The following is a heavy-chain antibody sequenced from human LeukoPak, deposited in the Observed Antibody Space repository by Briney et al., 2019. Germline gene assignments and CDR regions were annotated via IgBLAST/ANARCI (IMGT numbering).Heavy chain of an antibody. Sequence: SETLSLTCAVSGYSISSGYYWGWIRQLPGKGLEWIGSIYHSGSTYYNPSLKSRVTISVDTSKNQFSLKLSSVTAADTAVYCCARQRTYYYDSSGYGFDCWGQGTLVTVSS. CDR3: ARQRTYYYDSSGYGFDC. CDR1: GYSISSGYY. J-gene: IGHJ4*02. D-gene: IGHD3-22*01. V-gene: IGHV4-38-2*01. CDR2: IYHSGST.